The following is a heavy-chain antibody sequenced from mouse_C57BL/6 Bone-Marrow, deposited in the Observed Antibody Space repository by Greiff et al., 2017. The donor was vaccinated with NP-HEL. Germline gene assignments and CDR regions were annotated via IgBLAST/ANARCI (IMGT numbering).Heavy chain of an antibody. CDR1: GFSLTSYA. CDR2: IWPGGGT. CDR3: ARIRGWLLQASMDY. D-gene: IGHD2-3*01. V-gene: IGHV2-9-1*01. J-gene: IGHJ4*01. Sequence: QVQLKQSGPGLVAPSPSLSISCTVSGFSLTSYAISWVRQPPGKGLEWLGVIWPGGGTTYNSALKSGLSISKDNSKSQVILKMNRLQTDDTARYYCARIRGWLLQASMDYWGKGTSVTVSS.